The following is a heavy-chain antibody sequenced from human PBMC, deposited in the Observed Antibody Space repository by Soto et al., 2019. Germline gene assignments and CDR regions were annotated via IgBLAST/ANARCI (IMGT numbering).Heavy chain of an antibody. CDR3: VHTPNYRLGGLHY. D-gene: IGHD1-7*01. CDR1: GFSLSATGVG. CDR2: IYWDDDQ. V-gene: IGHV2-5*02. J-gene: IGHJ4*02. Sequence: QITLKESGPTLLKPTQTLTLTCSFSGFSLSATGVGVGWVRQPRGQALEFLALIYWDDDQKFRPSLRNRLTSTKDTSKNEVVLTMTNMDSVDSGTYYCVHTPNYRLGGLHYWGRGTLVTVSS.